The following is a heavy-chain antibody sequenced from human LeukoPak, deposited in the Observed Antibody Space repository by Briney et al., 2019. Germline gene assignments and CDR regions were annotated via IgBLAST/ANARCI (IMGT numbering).Heavy chain of an antibody. Sequence: SVKVSCKASEYTFTGYYMHWVRQAPGQGLEWMGWINPNSGGTNYAQKFQGRVTMTRDTSISTAYMELSRLRSDDTAVYYCARDSWIQLWLRYYFDYWGQGTLVTVSS. D-gene: IGHD5-18*01. CDR1: EYTFTGYY. J-gene: IGHJ4*02. V-gene: IGHV1-2*02. CDR3: ARDSWIQLWLRYYFDY. CDR2: INPNSGGT.